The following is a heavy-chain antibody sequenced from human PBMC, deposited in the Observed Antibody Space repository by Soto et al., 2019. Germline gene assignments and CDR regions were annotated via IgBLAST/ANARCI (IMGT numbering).Heavy chain of an antibody. V-gene: IGHV3-23*01. CDR1: GFTFSSYA. D-gene: IGHD3-3*01. J-gene: IGHJ3*02. CDR3: AKDPNFWSGRDAFDI. CDR2: ISGSGGST. Sequence: EVQLLESGGGLVQPGGSLRLSCAASGFTFSSYAMSWVRQAPGKGLEWVSAISGSGGSTYYADSVKGRFTISRDKYKNTLYLQMNSLRAEDTAVYYCAKDPNFWSGRDAFDIWGQGTMVTVSS.